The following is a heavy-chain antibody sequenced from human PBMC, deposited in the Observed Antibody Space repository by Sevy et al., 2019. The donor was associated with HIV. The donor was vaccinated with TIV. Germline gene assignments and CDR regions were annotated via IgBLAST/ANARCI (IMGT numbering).Heavy chain of an antibody. D-gene: IGHD3-22*01. CDR2: IKQDMSEK. Sequence: GGSLRLSCAASVFTFSSYWMTWVRQAPGKGLEWVANIKQDMSEKYYADSVKGRFTISRDNARNPLYLQMESLRAEDTAVYYCARAQQVTMLVVIGGLYFDFWGQGTLVTVSS. CDR3: ARAQQVTMLVVIGGLYFDF. V-gene: IGHV3-7*01. CDR1: VFTFSSYW. J-gene: IGHJ4*02.